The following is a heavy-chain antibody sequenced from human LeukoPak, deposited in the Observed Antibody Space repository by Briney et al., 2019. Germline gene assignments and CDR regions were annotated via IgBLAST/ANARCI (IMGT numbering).Heavy chain of an antibody. D-gene: IGHD6-13*01. CDR2: IRYDGSNK. J-gene: IGHJ4*02. V-gene: IGHV3-30*02. CDR1: GFTFSSYG. CDR3: AKGDSSSWYALDY. Sequence: RPGGSLRLSCAASGFTFSSYGMHWVRQAPGKGLEWVAFIRYDGSNKYYADSVKGRFTISRDNSKNTLYLQMNSLRAEDTAVYYCAKGDSSSWYALDYWGQGTLVTVSS.